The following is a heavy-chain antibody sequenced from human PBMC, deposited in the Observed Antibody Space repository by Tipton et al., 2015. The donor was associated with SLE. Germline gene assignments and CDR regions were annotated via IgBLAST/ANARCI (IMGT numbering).Heavy chain of an antibody. J-gene: IGHJ4*02. CDR3: ARHRMMDSSSWAYYFDY. V-gene: IGHV4-34*01. Sequence: TLSLTCAVYGGSFSGYYWSWIRQPPGKGLEWIGEINHSGSTNYNPSLKSRVTISVDTSKNQFSLRLGSVTAADTALYYCARHRMMDSSSWAYYFDYWGQGTLVTVSS. CDR1: GGSFSGYY. CDR2: INHSGST. D-gene: IGHD6-13*01.